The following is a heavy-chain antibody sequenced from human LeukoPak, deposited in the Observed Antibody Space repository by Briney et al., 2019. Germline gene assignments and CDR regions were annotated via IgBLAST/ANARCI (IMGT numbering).Heavy chain of an antibody. Sequence: AGGSLRLSCAASGFTFSSYAMSWVRQAPGKGLEWVSAISGSGGSTNYADSVKGRFTISRDNSKNTLYLQMNSLRAEDTAVYYCAKVRFLEWSEGGMDVWGQGTTVTVTS. V-gene: IGHV3-23*01. CDR1: GFTFSSYA. D-gene: IGHD3-3*01. CDR3: AKVRFLEWSEGGMDV. CDR2: ISGSGGST. J-gene: IGHJ6*02.